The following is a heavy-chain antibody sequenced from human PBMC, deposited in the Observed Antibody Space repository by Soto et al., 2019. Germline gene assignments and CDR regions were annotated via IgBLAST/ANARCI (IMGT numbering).Heavy chain of an antibody. D-gene: IGHD2-15*01. J-gene: IGHJ4*02. Sequence: SETLSLTCAVYGGSFSGYYWTWIRQPPGTGLEWIGEINHSGSTNYNPSLKSRVTISVDTSKNQFSLKLTSVTAADTAVYYCARDKISGLFDYWGQGTLVTVSA. CDR1: GGSFSGYY. CDR3: ARDKISGLFDY. V-gene: IGHV4-34*01. CDR2: INHSGST.